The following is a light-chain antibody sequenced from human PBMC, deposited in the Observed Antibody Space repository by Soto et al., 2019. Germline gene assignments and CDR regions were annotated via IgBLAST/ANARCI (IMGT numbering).Light chain of an antibody. J-gene: IGLJ1*01. CDR2: EVS. CDR3: SSYTSSSTRV. CDR1: SSDVGAYDF. Sequence: QSALTQPASVSGSPGRSITISCTGTSSDVGAYDFVSWYQQHPDKAPKLMIYEVSNRPSGVSNRFSGSKSVNTATLTISGLQAEDEADYYCSSYTSSSTRVFGTGTKLTVL. V-gene: IGLV2-14*03.